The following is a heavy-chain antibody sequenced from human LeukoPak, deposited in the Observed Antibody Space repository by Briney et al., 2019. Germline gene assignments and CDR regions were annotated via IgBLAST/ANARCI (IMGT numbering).Heavy chain of an antibody. CDR2: IYSGGST. CDR1: AFTVSSNY. V-gene: IGHV3-53*01. D-gene: IGHD4-11*01. Sequence: GGSLRLSCAASAFTVSSNYMSWVRQAPVKGLEWVSVIYSGGSTYYADSVKGRFTISRDNSKNTLYLQMNSLRAEDTAVYYCAGHSSVYYFDYWGQGTLVTVSS. CDR3: AGHSSVYYFDY. J-gene: IGHJ4*02.